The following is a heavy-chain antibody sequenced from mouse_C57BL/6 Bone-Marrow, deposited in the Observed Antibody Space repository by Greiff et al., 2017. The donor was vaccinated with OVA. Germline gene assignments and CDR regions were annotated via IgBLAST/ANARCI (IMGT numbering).Heavy chain of an antibody. V-gene: IGHV1-81*01. J-gene: IGHJ2*01. D-gene: IGHD4-1*01. CDR2: IYPRSGNT. CDR1: GYTFTSYG. CDR3: AGGALTGTWGNFDY. Sequence: QVQLKQSGAELARPGASVKLSCKASGYTFTSYGISWVKQRTGQGLEWIGEIYPRSGNTYYNEKFKGKATLTADKSSSTAYLELRSLTSEDSAVYVCAGGALTGTWGNFDYWGQGTTLTVSS.